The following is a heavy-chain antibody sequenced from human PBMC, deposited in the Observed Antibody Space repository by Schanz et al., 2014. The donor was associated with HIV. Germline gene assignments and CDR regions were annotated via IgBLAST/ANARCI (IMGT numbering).Heavy chain of an antibody. J-gene: IGHJ5*02. CDR2: MSYDGIRK. V-gene: IGHV3-30*03. CDR1: GFTFDNYG. CDR3: ARGQPLVQRWFDP. Sequence: VQLLDSGGGLVQPGGSLRLSCIASGFTFDNYGMHWVRQAPGKGLEWVAVMSYDGIRKNYADSVKGRFTISRDNSKNTLYLHMNSLRPEDTAVYYCARGQPLVQRWFDPWGQGTLVTVSS. D-gene: IGHD6-13*01.